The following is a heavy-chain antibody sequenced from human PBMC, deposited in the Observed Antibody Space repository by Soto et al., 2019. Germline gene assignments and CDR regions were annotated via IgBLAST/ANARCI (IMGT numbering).Heavy chain of an antibody. CDR2: ISSSSSYI. Sequence: GGSLRLSCAASGFTFSSYSMNWVRQAPGKGLEWVSSISSSSSYIYYADSVKGRFTISRDNAKNSLYLQMNSLRAEDTAVYYCARDISGDYMDVWGKGTTVTVSS. CDR1: GFTFSSYS. CDR3: ARDISGDYMDV. J-gene: IGHJ6*03. V-gene: IGHV3-21*01.